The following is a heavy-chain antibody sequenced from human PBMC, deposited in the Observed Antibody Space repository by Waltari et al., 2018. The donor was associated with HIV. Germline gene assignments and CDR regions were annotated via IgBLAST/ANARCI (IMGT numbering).Heavy chain of an antibody. CDR2: IRSKANGYTT. D-gene: IGHD1-1*01. V-gene: IGHV3-73*02. Sequence: EVQLVESGGGLVQPGESLKLSCAASGFTFSRSAIHWVRQAPGKGLDWIGRIRSKANGYTTAYGASVKGMFIISRDDSKNTAYLQMSSLKTEDTALFYCTRLSGNDAFDVWGQGTLVTVSS. CDR3: TRLSGNDAFDV. J-gene: IGHJ3*01. CDR1: GFTFSRSA.